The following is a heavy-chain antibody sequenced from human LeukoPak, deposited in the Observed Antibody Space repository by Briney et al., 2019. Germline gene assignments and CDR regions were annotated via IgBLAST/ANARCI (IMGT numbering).Heavy chain of an antibody. CDR1: GGSISSSSYY. CDR3: ACREVAGTSGYGMDV. Sequence: PSETLSLTCTVSGGSISSSSYYWGWIRQPPGKGLEWIGTIYYSGTTYYNPSLKSRVTVSVDTSKNQFSLKLSSVTAADTAVYYCACREVAGTSGYGMDVWGQGTTVTVSS. D-gene: IGHD6-19*01. J-gene: IGHJ6*02. V-gene: IGHV4-39*01. CDR2: IYYSGTT.